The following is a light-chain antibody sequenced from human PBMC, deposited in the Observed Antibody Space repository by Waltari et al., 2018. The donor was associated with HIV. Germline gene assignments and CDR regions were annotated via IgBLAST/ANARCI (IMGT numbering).Light chain of an antibody. J-gene: IGLJ1*01. V-gene: IGLV1-36*01. Sequence: QSVLTQPPSVSEAPRQRVTISCSGSSSNIGINAVNWDQKVPGKAPKLLIYYDDLWASGCADRVSGSKSGTSAYLAIRGLQSEDEADYYCAAWDDSLNGYVFGSGTKVTVL. CDR2: YDD. CDR3: AAWDDSLNGYV. CDR1: SSNIGINA.